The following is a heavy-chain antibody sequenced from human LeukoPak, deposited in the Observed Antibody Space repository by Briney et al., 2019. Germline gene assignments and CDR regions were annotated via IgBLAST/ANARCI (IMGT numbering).Heavy chain of an antibody. V-gene: IGHV3-21*04. CDR1: GFTFSSYS. CDR3: AKDSYLSLAHVAFDI. Sequence: GGSLRLSCAASGFTFSSYSMNWVRQAPGKGLEWVSSISSSSSYIYYADSAKGRFTISRDNAKNSLYLQMNSLRAEDTAVYYCAKDSYLSLAHVAFDIWGQGTMVTVSS. D-gene: IGHD2-2*02. J-gene: IGHJ3*02. CDR2: ISSSSSYI.